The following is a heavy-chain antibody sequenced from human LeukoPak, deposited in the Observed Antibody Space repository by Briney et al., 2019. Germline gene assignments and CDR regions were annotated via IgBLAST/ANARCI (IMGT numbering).Heavy chain of an antibody. Sequence: ASVKVSCKASGYTFTAYYMHWVRQAPGQGLEWMGWINPSSGGTNYAQKFQGRVTMTRDTSITTAYMELSRLTSDDTAVYYCARGVAARPGGHWGQGTLVTVSS. J-gene: IGHJ4*02. V-gene: IGHV1-2*02. CDR3: ARGVAARPGGH. CDR2: INPSSGGT. D-gene: IGHD6-6*01. CDR1: GYTFTAYY.